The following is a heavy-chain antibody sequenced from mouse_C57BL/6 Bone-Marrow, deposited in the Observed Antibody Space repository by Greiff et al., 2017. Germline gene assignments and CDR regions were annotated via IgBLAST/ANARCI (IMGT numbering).Heavy chain of an antibody. CDR2: IDPETGGT. V-gene: IGHV1-15*01. Sequence: VQLQQSGAELVRPGASVTLSCKASGYTFTDYEMHRVKQTPVHGLEWIGAIDPETGGTAYNQKFKGKAILTADKSSSTAYMELRSLTSEDSAVYYCTERGEITTGVAEGYFDYWGQGTTLTVSS. CDR3: TERGEITTGVAEGYFDY. J-gene: IGHJ2*01. D-gene: IGHD1-1*01. CDR1: GYTFTDYE.